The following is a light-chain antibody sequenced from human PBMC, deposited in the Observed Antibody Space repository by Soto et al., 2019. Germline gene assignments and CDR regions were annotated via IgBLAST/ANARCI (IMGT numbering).Light chain of an antibody. CDR3: QQSYSTTWT. J-gene: IGKJ1*01. Sequence: DIQMTQSPSSLSASVGDRVTISCRASQTIFNFLNWYQQKPGKAPKLLIYAASNLQSGVPSRFSGSGSGTDFTLTISSLQPDDFATYFCQQSYSTTWTFGQGTKLEI. CDR1: QTIFNF. CDR2: AAS. V-gene: IGKV1-39*01.